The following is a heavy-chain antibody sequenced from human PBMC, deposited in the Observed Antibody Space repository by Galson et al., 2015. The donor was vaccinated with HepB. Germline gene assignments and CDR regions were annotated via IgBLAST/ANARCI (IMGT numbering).Heavy chain of an antibody. CDR2: ISYDGSNK. V-gene: IGHV3-30*18. Sequence: SLRLSCAASGFTXXXXXMXXVRQDPGKGLEWVAVISYDGSNKYYADSVKGRFTISRXNSKNTLYLQMNSLRAEDTAVYYCANEPWTFYGMDVWGQGTTVTVSS. J-gene: IGHJ6*02. CDR1: GFTXXXXX. D-gene: IGHD3/OR15-3a*01. CDR3: ANEPWTFYGMDV.